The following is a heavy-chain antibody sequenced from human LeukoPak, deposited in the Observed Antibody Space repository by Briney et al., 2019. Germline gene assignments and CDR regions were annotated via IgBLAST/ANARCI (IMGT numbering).Heavy chain of an antibody. J-gene: IGHJ4*02. CDR3: ARTFSHCYYFDY. V-gene: IGHV3-66*01. D-gene: IGHD2-21*02. CDR2: IYSGGST. Sequence: GGSLRLSCVASGFTVSSNYMTWVRQAPGKGLEWVSVIYSGGSTYYTDSVKGRFTISRDSSKNTLFLQMNTLRAEDTAVYYCARTFSHCYYFDYWGQGTLVTVSS. CDR1: GFTVSSNY.